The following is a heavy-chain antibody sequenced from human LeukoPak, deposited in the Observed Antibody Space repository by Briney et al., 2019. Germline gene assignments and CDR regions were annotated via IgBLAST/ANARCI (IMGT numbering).Heavy chain of an antibody. Sequence: PSETLSLTCTVSGGSISSGSYDWYWLRQPAGQGLEYIGRIYASGSSNYSPSLKSRVAISVDTSKNQITLRLDSVTAADTAIYYCAREHYYDSSGFHDYWGPGTLVTVSS. CDR3: AREHYYDSSGFHDY. D-gene: IGHD3-22*01. CDR2: IYASGSS. J-gene: IGHJ4*02. CDR1: GGSISSGSYD. V-gene: IGHV4-61*02.